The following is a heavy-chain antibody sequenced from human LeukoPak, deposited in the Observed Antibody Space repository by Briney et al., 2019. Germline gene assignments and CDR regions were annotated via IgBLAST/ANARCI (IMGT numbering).Heavy chain of an antibody. CDR2: IIPIFGTA. J-gene: IGHJ4*02. D-gene: IGHD6-6*01. CDR1: GGTFSSYA. V-gene: IGHV1-69*13. Sequence: GASVKVSCKASGGTFSSYAISWVRQAPGQGLEWMGGIIPIFGTANYAQKFQGRVTITADESTSTAYMELSSLRSEDTAVCYCARARAARRRPFDYWGQGTLVTVSS. CDR3: ARARAARRRPFDY.